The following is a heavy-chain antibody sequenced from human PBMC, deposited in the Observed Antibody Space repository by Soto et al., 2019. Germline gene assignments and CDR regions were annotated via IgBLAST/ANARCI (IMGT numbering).Heavy chain of an antibody. CDR2: ISGSGGST. V-gene: IGHV3-23*01. CDR3: AKGGSSWYRATTY. Sequence: GGSLRLSCAASGFTFSSYAMSWVRQAPGKGLEWVSAISGSGGSTYYADSVKGRFTISRGNSKNTLYLQMNSLRAEDTAVYYCAKGGSSWYRATTYWGQGTLVTVSS. CDR1: GFTFSSYA. J-gene: IGHJ4*02. D-gene: IGHD6-13*01.